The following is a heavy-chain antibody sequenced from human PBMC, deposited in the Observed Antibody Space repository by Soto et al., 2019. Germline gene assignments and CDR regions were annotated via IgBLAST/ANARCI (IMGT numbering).Heavy chain of an antibody. D-gene: IGHD2-8*01. J-gene: IGHJ4*02. CDR1: GFTLGDYA. Sequence: GGSLRLSCTVSGFTLGDYAMNWVRQAPGKGLEWVGFIRSEAYGGTPEYAASATGIFSISRDDSKSIAYLQMNRLKTEYTAVYYCARSFAGCINTDCRYFDYWGQGALVTVSS. V-gene: IGHV3-49*04. CDR2: IRSEAYGGTP. CDR3: ARSFAGCINTDCRYFDY.